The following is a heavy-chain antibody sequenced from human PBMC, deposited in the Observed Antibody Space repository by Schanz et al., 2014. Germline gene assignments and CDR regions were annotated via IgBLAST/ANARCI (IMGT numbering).Heavy chain of an antibody. CDR2: IFHSGSF. V-gene: IGHV4-4*02. D-gene: IGHD3-10*01. CDR1: GGSISSNNW. CDR3: ARDFRGYYFDS. J-gene: IGHJ4*02. Sequence: QVQLQQWGPGLVKPSGTLSLNCAVSGGSISSNNWWSWVRQPPGKGLEWIGEIFHSGSFTYNPSLKHRVSISVDKSKNQVSLKLTSLTAADTAVYYCARDFRGYYFDSWGQGTLVTVSS.